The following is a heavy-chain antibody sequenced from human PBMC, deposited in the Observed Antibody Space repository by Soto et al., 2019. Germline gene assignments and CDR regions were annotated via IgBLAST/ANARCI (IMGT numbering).Heavy chain of an antibody. Sequence: EVQLVESGGGLVQPGGSLTLSCAASGFTFSNCWMSWVRQVPGKGLEWVANINQDGRVKDYVDSVKGRFTISRDNAKNSLYLQMNSLRAEDTAVYYCMRDHPAAMGDFWGQGTLVTVSS. CDR2: INQDGRVK. V-gene: IGHV3-7*04. CDR3: MRDHPAAMGDF. D-gene: IGHD5-18*01. CDR1: GFTFSNCW. J-gene: IGHJ4*02.